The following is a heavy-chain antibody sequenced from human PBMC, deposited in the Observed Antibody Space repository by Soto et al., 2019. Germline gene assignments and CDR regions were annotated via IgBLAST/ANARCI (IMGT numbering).Heavy chain of an antibody. Sequence: QVQLQQWGAGLLKPSETLSLTCAVDGGSFSAYYWSWIRQPPGKGLEWIGEIDHSGSTNYNPSLESRVTISVDTSKNQFSLKVSSVTVADTAVYHCARTDRAIFYGMDVWGQGTTVTVSS. V-gene: IGHV4-34*01. CDR1: GGSFSAYY. D-gene: IGHD3-22*01. CDR3: ARTDRAIFYGMDV. CDR2: IDHSGST. J-gene: IGHJ6*02.